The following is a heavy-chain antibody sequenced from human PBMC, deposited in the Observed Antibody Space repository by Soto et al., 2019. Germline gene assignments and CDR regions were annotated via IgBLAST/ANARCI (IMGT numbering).Heavy chain of an antibody. CDR1: RDSVSSNSSA. D-gene: IGHD1-7*01. Sequence: SKTLSLTCAISRDSVSSNSSAWNWIRQSPSRGLEWLGRTYYRSKWYNDYAVSVKSRITINPDTSKNQFSLQLNSVTPEDTAVYYCARDPVITGTTPGRYNWFDPWGQGTLVTVSS. CDR2: TYYRSKWYN. V-gene: IGHV6-1*01. J-gene: IGHJ5*02. CDR3: ARDPVITGTTPGRYNWFDP.